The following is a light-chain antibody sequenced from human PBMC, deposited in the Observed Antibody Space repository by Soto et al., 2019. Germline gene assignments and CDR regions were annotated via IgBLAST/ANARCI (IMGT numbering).Light chain of an antibody. CDR3: CSYAGSSTSSVV. CDR1: SSDVGSYNL. V-gene: IGLV2-23*02. Sequence: QSVLTQPASVSGSPGQSITISCTGTSSDVGSYNLVSWYQQHPGKAPKLMIYEVSKRPSGVSNRFSGSKSGNTASLTISGLQAEDEADYYGCSYAGSSTSSVVFGGGTKLTVL. CDR2: EVS. J-gene: IGLJ2*01.